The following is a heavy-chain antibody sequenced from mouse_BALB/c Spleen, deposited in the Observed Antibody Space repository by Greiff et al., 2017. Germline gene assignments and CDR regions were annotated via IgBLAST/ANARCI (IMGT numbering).Heavy chain of an antibody. CDR2: IDTSDSYT. V-gene: IGHV1-69*01. CDR3: ARGFYYGYDGYYAMDY. D-gene: IGHD2-2*01. CDR1: GYTFTDYW. J-gene: IGHJ4*01. Sequence: VKLQQPGAELVMPGASVKMSCKASGYTFTDYWMHWVKQRPGQGLEWIGAIDTSDSYTSYNQKFKGKATLTVDESSSTAYMQLSSLTSEDSAVYYCARGFYYGYDGYYAMDYWGQGTSVTVSS.